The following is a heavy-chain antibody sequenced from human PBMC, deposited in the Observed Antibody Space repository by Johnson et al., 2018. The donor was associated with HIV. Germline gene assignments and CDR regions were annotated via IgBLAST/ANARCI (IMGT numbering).Heavy chain of an antibody. D-gene: IGHD4-17*01. CDR3: ASPPAGDYPQDDAFHI. CDR2: INADGRST. V-gene: IGHV3-74*01. Sequence: VQLVESGGGLVQPGGSLRLSCAASGFTFGRYWMHWVRQAPGKGLVWVARINADGRSTTYADSVKGRFTISRDNAQNTLYLQMNSLRAEDTAVYYCASPPAGDYPQDDAFHIWGQGTVVTVSS. CDR1: GFTFGRYW. J-gene: IGHJ3*02.